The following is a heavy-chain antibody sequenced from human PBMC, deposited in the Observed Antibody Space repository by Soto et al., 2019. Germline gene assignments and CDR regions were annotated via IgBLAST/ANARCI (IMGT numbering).Heavy chain of an antibody. D-gene: IGHD6-25*01. Sequence: SETLSLTCTVSGDSISVDTYYWGWVRQPPGKRLEWIGSIYYSGTSSYNPSLESRVTMSVDTSKKQLTLKVRSVTATDTAVCYCATGYNWFDPWGQGTLVTVS. CDR2: IYYSGTS. CDR3: ATGYNWFDP. V-gene: IGHV4-39*06. J-gene: IGHJ5*02. CDR1: GDSISVDTYY.